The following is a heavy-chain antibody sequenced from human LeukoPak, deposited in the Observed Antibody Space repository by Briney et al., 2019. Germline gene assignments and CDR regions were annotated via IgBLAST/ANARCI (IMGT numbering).Heavy chain of an antibody. CDR2: IIPIFGTA. D-gene: IGHD3-22*01. J-gene: IGHJ4*02. Sequence: SVKVSCKASGGTFSSYAISWVRQAPGQGLEWMGGIIPIFGTANYAQKFQGRVTITTDESTSTAYMELRSLRSEDTAVYYCATTTYYYGSSGGDFDYWGQGTLVTVSS. CDR3: ATTTYYYGSSGGDFDY. V-gene: IGHV1-69*05. CDR1: GGTFSSYA.